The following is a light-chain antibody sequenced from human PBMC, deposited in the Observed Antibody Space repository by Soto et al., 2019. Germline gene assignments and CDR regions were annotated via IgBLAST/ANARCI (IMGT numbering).Light chain of an antibody. J-gene: IGKJ4*01. CDR2: GAS. CDR3: QQYGSSPLT. V-gene: IGKV3-20*01. Sequence: EIVLTQSPGTLSLSPGERATLSCRASQSVSSSYLAWYQQKPGQAPRLLIYGASSRATGISDRFSGSGSGTDFPLTISRLEPEDSAVYYCQQYGSSPLTFGGGTKVEIK. CDR1: QSVSSSY.